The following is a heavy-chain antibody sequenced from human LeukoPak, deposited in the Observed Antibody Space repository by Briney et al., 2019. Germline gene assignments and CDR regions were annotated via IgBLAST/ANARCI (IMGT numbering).Heavy chain of an antibody. CDR2: IYYRGST. CDR3: ARVLLWFGEPYYFDY. Sequence: SETLSLTCTVSGGSISSSSYYWGWIRQPPGKGLEWIGSIYYRGSTYYNPSLKSRVTISVDTSKNQFSLKLSSVTAADTAVYYCARVLLWFGEPYYFDYWGQGTLVTVSS. V-gene: IGHV4-39*01. CDR1: GGSISSSSYY. D-gene: IGHD3-10*01. J-gene: IGHJ4*02.